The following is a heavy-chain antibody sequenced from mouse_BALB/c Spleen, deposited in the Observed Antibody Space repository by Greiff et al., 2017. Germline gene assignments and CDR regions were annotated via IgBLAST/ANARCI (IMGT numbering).Heavy chain of an antibody. J-gene: IGHJ2*01. CDR1: GYSFTGYN. Sequence: EVKLQESGPELEKPGASVKISCKASGYSFTGYNMNWVKQSNGKSLEWIGNIDPYYGGTSYNQKFKGKATLTVDKSSSTAYMQLKSLTSEDSAVYYCARGIYYDYDGEVFFDYWGQGTTLTVSS. D-gene: IGHD2-4*01. V-gene: IGHV1-39*01. CDR2: IDPYYGGT. CDR3: ARGIYYDYDGEVFFDY.